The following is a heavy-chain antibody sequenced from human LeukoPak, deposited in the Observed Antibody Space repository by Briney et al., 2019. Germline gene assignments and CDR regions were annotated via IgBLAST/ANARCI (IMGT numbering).Heavy chain of an antibody. V-gene: IGHV3-21*01. CDR3: ARSTYYDYVWGSYRYTESNWFDP. D-gene: IGHD3-16*02. CDR1: GFTFSSYA. CDR2: ISSSSYI. Sequence: GGSLRLSCAASGFTFSSYAMSWVRQAPGKGLEWVSSISSSSYIYYADSVKGRFTISRDNAKNSLYLQMNSLRAEDTAVYYCARSTYYDYVWGSYRYTESNWFDPWGQGTLVTVSS. J-gene: IGHJ5*02.